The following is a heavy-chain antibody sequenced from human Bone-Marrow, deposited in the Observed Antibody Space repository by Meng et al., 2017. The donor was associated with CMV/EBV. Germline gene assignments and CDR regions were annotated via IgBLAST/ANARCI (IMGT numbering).Heavy chain of an antibody. CDR1: GYTLTELS. V-gene: IGHV1-24*01. Sequence: ASVKVSCKVSGYTLTELSMHWVRQAPGKGLEWMGGFDPEDGETIYAQKFQGRVTMTEDTSTDTAYMELSSLRSEDTAVYYCATIGYCSSTSCYPTHYYGMDVWAQGTTVTFSS. CDR3: ATIGYCSSTSCYPTHYYGMDV. CDR2: FDPEDGET. D-gene: IGHD2-2*01. J-gene: IGHJ6*02.